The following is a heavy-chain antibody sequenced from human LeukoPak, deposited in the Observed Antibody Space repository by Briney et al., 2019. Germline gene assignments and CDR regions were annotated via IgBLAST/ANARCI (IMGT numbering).Heavy chain of an antibody. V-gene: IGHV4-61*02. CDR3: ARALLPYSDILTRYYKHPIDAFDI. CDR1: GGSISSGSYY. D-gene: IGHD3-9*01. J-gene: IGHJ3*02. CDR2: IYTSETT. Sequence: SQTLSLTCTVSGGSISSGSYYWSWIRQPAGKGLEWIGRIYTSETTNYNPSLKSRVTMSVDTSKNQFSLKLSSVTAADTAVYFCARALLPYSDILTRYYKHPIDAFDIWGQGTKVIVSS.